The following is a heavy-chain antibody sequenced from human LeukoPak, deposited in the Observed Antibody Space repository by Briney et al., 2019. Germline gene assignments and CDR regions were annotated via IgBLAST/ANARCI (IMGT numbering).Heavy chain of an antibody. D-gene: IGHD3-16*01. CDR3: AKGAEIDL. CDR1: GFTFTNYA. CDR2: VTGPGDTT. V-gene: IGHV3-23*01. Sequence: HPGGSLRLSCATSGFTFTNYAMNWVRRAPGKGLEWVSAVTGPGDTTYYADSVKGRFFMSREDSKTTVYLQMNSLRAEDTAIYYCAKGAEIDLWGQGTLVTVSS. J-gene: IGHJ5*02.